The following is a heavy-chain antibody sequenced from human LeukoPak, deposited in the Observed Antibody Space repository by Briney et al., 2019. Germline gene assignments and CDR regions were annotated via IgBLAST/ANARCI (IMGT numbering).Heavy chain of an antibody. D-gene: IGHD2-21*02. V-gene: IGHV3-21*01. J-gene: IGHJ4*02. CDR2: ISASSNSI. CDR3: AKDLPQSELLSSIFDY. Sequence: GGSLRLSCAASGFTFSSYAMNWVRQAPGKGLEWVSFISASSNSIYYAGSVKGRFTISRDNAKNSLYLQLNSLRAEDTAVYYCAKDLPQSELLSSIFDYWGQGTLVTVSS. CDR1: GFTFSSYA.